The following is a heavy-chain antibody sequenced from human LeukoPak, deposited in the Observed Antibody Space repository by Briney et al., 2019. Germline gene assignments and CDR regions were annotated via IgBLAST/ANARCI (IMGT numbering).Heavy chain of an antibody. CDR3: AKTYFYDSSGYLDY. V-gene: IGHV3-23*01. CDR2: ISGSGDNT. CDR1: GFTFSNYA. Sequence: GGSLRLSCAASGFTFSNYAMSWVRQAPGKGLEWVSAISGSGDNTYYADSVKGRFTISRDNSKNTLYLQMNSLRAEDTAVFYCAKTYFYDSSGYLDYWGQGTLVTVSS. J-gene: IGHJ4*02. D-gene: IGHD3-22*01.